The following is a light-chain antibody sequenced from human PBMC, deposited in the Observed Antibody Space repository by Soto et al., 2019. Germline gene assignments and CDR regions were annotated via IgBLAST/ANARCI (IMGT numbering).Light chain of an antibody. Sequence: EIVLTQSPDTLSLSPGERATLSCRASQSVGNNFLAWYQQKPGQAPTLLIYDASSRASGLPDRFSGSGSETDFTLTVSRLELEDFAVYFCHQYGTSPQTFGPGTKVDIK. CDR3: HQYGTSPQT. CDR1: QSVGNNF. J-gene: IGKJ1*01. V-gene: IGKV3-20*01. CDR2: DAS.